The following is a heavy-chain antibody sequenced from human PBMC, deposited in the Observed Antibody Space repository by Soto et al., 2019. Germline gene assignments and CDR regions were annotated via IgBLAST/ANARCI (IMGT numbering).Heavy chain of an antibody. J-gene: IGHJ4*02. CDR3: AKGRQLGWYSEFDY. CDR1: GFTFDDYA. V-gene: IGHV3-9*01. Sequence: GGSLRLSCAASGFTFDDYAMHWVRQAPGKGLEWVSGISWNSGSIGYADSVKGRFTISRDNAKNSLYLQMNSLRAEDTALYYCAKGRQLGWYSEFDYWGQGTLVTVSS. D-gene: IGHD6-19*01. CDR2: ISWNSGSI.